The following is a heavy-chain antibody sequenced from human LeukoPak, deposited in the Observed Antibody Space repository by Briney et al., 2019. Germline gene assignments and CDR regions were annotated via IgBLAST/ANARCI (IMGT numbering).Heavy chain of an antibody. CDR2: IYYSGST. CDR1: GGSISSYY. D-gene: IGHD6-19*01. Sequence: TSETLSLTCTVSGGSISSYYWSWIRQPPGKGLEWIGYIYYSGSTNYNPSLKSRVTISVDRSKNQFSLKLSSVTAADTAVYYCASSSGWYYFDYWGQGTLVTVSS. J-gene: IGHJ4*02. CDR3: ASSSGWYYFDY. V-gene: IGHV4-59*12.